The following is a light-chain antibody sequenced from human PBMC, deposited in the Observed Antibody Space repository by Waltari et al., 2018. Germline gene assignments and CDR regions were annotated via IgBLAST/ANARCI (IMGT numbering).Light chain of an antibody. Sequence: DIQMTQSPSSLSTSVGDRVTITCRASQGISTSLAWFQQNPGKAPKLLLYTASGLENGVPSRFSGSGSGTDYNLTITNLQPEDFATYYCQQYYRTPYTFGQGTKLEI. V-gene: IGKV1-NL1*01. CDR2: TAS. J-gene: IGKJ2*01. CDR1: QGISTS. CDR3: QQYYRTPYT.